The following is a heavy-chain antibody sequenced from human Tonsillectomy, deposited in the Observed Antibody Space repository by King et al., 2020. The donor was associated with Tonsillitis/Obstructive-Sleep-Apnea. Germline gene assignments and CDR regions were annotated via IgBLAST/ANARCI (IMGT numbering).Heavy chain of an antibody. Sequence: VQLVESGGGLVQPGGSLRLSCAASGFTFSSYWMNWVRQAPGKGLVWVSRINSDGSSTSYAESVKGRFTIARDNAKNTLYLQMNSPRGEDTAVYYCESVSGGIDVWGQGTTVTVSS. CDR3: ESVSGGIDV. CDR1: GFTFSSYW. CDR2: INSDGSST. J-gene: IGHJ6*02. V-gene: IGHV3-74*01.